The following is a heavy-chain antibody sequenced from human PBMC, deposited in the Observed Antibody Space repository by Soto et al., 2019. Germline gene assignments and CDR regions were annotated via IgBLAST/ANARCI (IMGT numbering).Heavy chain of an antibody. Sequence: PGGSLRLSCAASGFTFSSYAMSWVRQAPGKGLEWVSSITGTGDTTYYADSVKGRFTISRDNSKNTLYLQMNSLRAEDTAVYYCARDLVAATTAGPNWFDPWGQGTLVTVSS. V-gene: IGHV3-23*01. D-gene: IGHD2-15*01. J-gene: IGHJ5*02. CDR2: ITGTGDTT. CDR3: ARDLVAATTAGPNWFDP. CDR1: GFTFSSYA.